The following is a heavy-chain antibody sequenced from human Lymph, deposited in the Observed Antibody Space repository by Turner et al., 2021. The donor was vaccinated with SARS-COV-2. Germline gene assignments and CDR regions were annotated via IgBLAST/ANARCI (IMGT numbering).Heavy chain of an antibody. CDR1: GGSISSYY. D-gene: IGHD5-18*01. J-gene: IGHJ4*02. V-gene: IGHV4-59*08. CDR2: VSNSGST. CDR3: ARHGNELGIQL. Sequence: QVQLQESGPGLVKASETLSLTCTVSGGSISSYYWSWIRQPPGKGLEWIGYVSNSGSTNYNPSLKSRVTISLDTSKNQFSLKLSSVTAADTAVYYCARHGNELGIQLWGQGTLVTVSS.